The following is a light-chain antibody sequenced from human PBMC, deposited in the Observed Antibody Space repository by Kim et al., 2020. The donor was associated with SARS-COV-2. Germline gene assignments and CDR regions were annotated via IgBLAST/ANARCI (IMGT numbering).Light chain of an antibody. Sequence: GQSITIPCTGTSSDIGSYKYVSWYQQHPGKVPKLIIFDVSDRPSGVSNRFSGSKSGNTASLTISGLQAEDEADYYCTSYTSTNTLVSGGGTQLTVL. J-gene: IGLJ3*02. CDR1: SSDIGSYKY. V-gene: IGLV2-14*03. CDR3: TSYTSTNTLV. CDR2: DVS.